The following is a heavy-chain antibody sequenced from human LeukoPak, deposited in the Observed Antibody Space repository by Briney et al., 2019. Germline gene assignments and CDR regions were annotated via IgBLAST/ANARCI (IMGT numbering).Heavy chain of an antibody. Sequence: SQTLSLTCVISGDSVSSNSATWNWIRQSPSRGLEWLGRTYYRSKWYSDYAESVKSRIVISPDTSKNHFSLELNPVTPEDTAVYYCARAEPTTQVRWFDPWGQGTLVTVSS. D-gene: IGHD4-11*01. CDR1: GDSVSSNSAT. CDR3: ARAEPTTQVRWFDP. V-gene: IGHV6-1*01. J-gene: IGHJ5*02. CDR2: TYYRSKWYS.